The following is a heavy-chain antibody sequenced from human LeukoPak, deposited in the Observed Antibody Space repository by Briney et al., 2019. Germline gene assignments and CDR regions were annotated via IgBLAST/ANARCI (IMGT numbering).Heavy chain of an antibody. V-gene: IGHV4-30-2*01. CDR3: AREDGYPYDAFDI. CDR1: GGSISSGGYS. CDR2: IYHSGST. D-gene: IGHD2-2*03. Sequence: SQTLSLTCAVSGGSISSGGYSWSWIRQPPGKGLEWIGYIYHSGSTYYNPSLKSRVTISVDRSKNQFSLKLSSVTAADTAVYYCAREDGYPYDAFDIWGQGTMVTVSS. J-gene: IGHJ3*02.